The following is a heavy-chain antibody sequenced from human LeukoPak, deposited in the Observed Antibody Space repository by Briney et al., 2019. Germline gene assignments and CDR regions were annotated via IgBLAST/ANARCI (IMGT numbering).Heavy chain of an antibody. Sequence: QPGGSLRLSCAASGFTFSSYGMHWVRQAPGKGLEWVAVISYDGSNKYYADSVKGRFTISRDNSKNTLYLQMNSLRAEDTAVYYCAKESTNEVCYYYGMDVWGQGTTVTVSS. J-gene: IGHJ6*02. D-gene: IGHD1-1*01. V-gene: IGHV3-30*18. CDR3: AKESTNEVCYYYGMDV. CDR1: GFTFSSYG. CDR2: ISYDGSNK.